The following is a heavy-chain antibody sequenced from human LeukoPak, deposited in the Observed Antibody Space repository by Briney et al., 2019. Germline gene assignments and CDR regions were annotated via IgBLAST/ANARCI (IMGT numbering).Heavy chain of an antibody. Sequence: SETLSLTCTVSGGSISSYYGSWIRQPPGKGLEWIGYIYYSGSTNYNPSLKSRVTISVDTSKNQFSLKLSSVTAADTAVYYCARDIGSSAPNWGQGTLVTVSS. D-gene: IGHD6-6*01. J-gene: IGHJ4*02. CDR1: GGSISSYY. V-gene: IGHV4-59*01. CDR3: ARDIGSSAPN. CDR2: IYYSGST.